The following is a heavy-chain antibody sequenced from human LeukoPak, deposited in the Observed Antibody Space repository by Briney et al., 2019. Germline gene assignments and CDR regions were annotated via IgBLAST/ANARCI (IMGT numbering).Heavy chain of an antibody. CDR3: ARHDYSDDDPNCFDY. CDR2: IYYSGST. J-gene: IGHJ4*02. D-gene: IGHD4-17*01. CDR1: GGSIITRSFY. Sequence: SGTLPLTCPVPGGSIITRSFYWGGIRQPPGKGLEWKRRIYYSGSTYYNPSLKSRVTISVDTSKNQFSLKLSSVTAADTAVFYCARHDYSDDDPNCFDYWGQGTLVTVSA. V-gene: IGHV4-39*01.